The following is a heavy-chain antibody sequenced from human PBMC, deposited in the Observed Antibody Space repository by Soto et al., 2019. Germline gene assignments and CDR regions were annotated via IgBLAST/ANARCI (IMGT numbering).Heavy chain of an antibody. Sequence: SGPTLVNPTQTLTLTCTFSGFSLSTSGMCVSWIRQPPGKALEWLARIDWDDDKYYSTSLKTRLTISKDTSKNQVVLTMTNMDPVDTGTYYCARSNIVLVPAAVYGMDVWGQGTTVTVSS. CDR2: IDWDDDK. J-gene: IGHJ6*02. CDR1: GFSLSTSGMC. D-gene: IGHD2-2*01. CDR3: ARSNIVLVPAAVYGMDV. V-gene: IGHV2-70*11.